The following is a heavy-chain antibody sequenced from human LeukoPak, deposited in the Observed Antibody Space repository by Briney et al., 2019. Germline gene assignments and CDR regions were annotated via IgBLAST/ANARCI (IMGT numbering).Heavy chain of an antibody. CDR2: VIPIFGTA. J-gene: IGHJ4*02. V-gene: IGHV1-69*05. D-gene: IGHD3-16*01. Sequence: AASVKVSCKASGCTFSSYAISWVRQAPGQGLEWMGGVIPIFGTANYAQKFQGRVTITTDESTSTAYMELSSLRSEDTAVYYCAVGGPLEQTTFDYWGQGTLVTVSS. CDR1: GCTFSSYA. CDR3: AVGGPLEQTTFDY.